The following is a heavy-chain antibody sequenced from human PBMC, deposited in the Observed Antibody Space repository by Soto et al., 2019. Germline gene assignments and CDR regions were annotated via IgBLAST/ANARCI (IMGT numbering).Heavy chain of an antibody. CDR3: ARGVVVPAAPRFDP. V-gene: IGHV3-30-3*01. Sequence: GGSLRLSCAASGFTFSSYAMHWVRQAPGKGLEWVAVISYDGSNKYYADSVKGRFTISRDNSKNTLYLQMNSLRAEDTAVYYCARGVVVPAAPRFDPWGHGTLVTVSS. D-gene: IGHD2-2*01. J-gene: IGHJ5*02. CDR2: ISYDGSNK. CDR1: GFTFSSYA.